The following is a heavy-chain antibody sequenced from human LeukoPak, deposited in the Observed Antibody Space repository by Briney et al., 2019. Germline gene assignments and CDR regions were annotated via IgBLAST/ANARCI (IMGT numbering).Heavy chain of an antibody. Sequence: GGSLRLSCAASGFTFSSYWMDWVRQAPGKGLEWVANIKQDGSERYYVDSVKGRFTVSRDNAKNSLYLQMSSLRVEDTAMYYCARGDLDPWGQGTLVTVSS. CDR3: ARGDLDP. V-gene: IGHV3-7*03. CDR2: IKQDGSER. J-gene: IGHJ5*02. CDR1: GFTFSSYW.